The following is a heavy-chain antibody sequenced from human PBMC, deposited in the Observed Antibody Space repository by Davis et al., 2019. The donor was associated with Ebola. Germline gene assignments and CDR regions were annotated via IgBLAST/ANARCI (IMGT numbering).Heavy chain of an antibody. Sequence: PGGSLRLSCAASGFTFDDYAMHWVRQAPGKGLEWVSAISGSGGSTFYADSVKGRFTISRDNSKNTVYLQMNSLKAEDTAVYHCAKDQRYCSSTSCYPDWYFDLWGRGTLVTVSS. CDR2: ISGSGGST. CDR1: GFTFDDYA. D-gene: IGHD2-2*01. V-gene: IGHV3-23*01. J-gene: IGHJ2*01. CDR3: AKDQRYCSSTSCYPDWYFDL.